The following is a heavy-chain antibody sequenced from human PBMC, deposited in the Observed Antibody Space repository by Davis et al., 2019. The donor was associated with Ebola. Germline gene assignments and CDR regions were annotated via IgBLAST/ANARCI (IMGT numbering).Heavy chain of an antibody. Sequence: GESLKISCAASGFSFSGSAMSWVRQSPGKGLEWVSSISGSGHSTYDADSVRGRFTISRDNGNNMLYLQMNSLRAEDTAVYYCARVLSGTSYNFMDVWGKGTTVTVSS. CDR1: GFSFSGSA. CDR3: ARVLSGTSYNFMDV. V-gene: IGHV3-23*01. D-gene: IGHD2-2*01. CDR2: ISGSGHST. J-gene: IGHJ6*03.